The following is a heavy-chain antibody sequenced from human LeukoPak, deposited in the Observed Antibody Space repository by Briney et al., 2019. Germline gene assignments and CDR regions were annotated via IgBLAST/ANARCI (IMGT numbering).Heavy chain of an antibody. CDR1: GFIFDDYD. V-gene: IGHV3-9*01. CDR2: ISWSGGAL. CDR3: AKGSAAGVTD. J-gene: IGHJ4*02. D-gene: IGHD2-21*02. Sequence: GRSLRLSCVVSGFIFDDYDMHWVRQAPGKGLEWFSGISWSGGALAYADSVKGRVTISRDNDKNSLYLQMNSLRAEDTALYYCAKGSAAGVTDWGRGTLVIVSS.